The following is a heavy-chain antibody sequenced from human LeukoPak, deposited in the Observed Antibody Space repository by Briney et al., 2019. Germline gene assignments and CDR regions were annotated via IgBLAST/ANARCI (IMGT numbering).Heavy chain of an antibody. CDR1: GFTFSSYG. CDR2: IWYDGSNK. CDR3: GTGYSRKEIRIDY. V-gene: IGHV3-33*01. D-gene: IGHD6-13*01. Sequence: PGGSLRLSCAASGFTFSSYGMHWVRQAPGKGLEWVAVIWYDGSNKYYADSVKGRFTISRDNSKNTLYLQMNSLRAEDTAVYYCGTGYSRKEIRIDYWGQGTLVTVSS. J-gene: IGHJ4*02.